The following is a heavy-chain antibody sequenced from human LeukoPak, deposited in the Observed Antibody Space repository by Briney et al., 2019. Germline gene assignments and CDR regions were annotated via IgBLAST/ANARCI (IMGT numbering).Heavy chain of an antibody. CDR2: ISAYNGYT. V-gene: IGHV1-18*01. Sequence: ASVKVSCKASGYTFTNYGVSWVRQAPGQGLEWMGWISAYNGYTNYAQKFQFRVTMTTDTSTSTTYMELRSLTSDDTAVYYCARAIPLYYYDSSGYSPDFDYWGQGTLVTVSS. CDR1: GYTFTNYG. J-gene: IGHJ4*02. D-gene: IGHD3-22*01. CDR3: ARAIPLYYYDSSGYSPDFDY.